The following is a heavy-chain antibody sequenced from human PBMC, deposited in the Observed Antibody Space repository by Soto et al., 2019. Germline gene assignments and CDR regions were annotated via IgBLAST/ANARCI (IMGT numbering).Heavy chain of an antibody. CDR1: RFTFSSYA. V-gene: IGHV3-30-3*01. D-gene: IGHD2-8*01. Sequence: QVQLGESGGGVVQPGRSLRLSCAASRFTFSSYAMHWVRQAPGKGLEWVAVISYDGSNTYYADSVKGRFTIPRDNSKNTLYLQMNSLRAEDTAVYYCAGDLNIVLMVYALDYWGQGTLVTVSS. CDR2: ISYDGSNT. J-gene: IGHJ4*02. CDR3: AGDLNIVLMVYALDY.